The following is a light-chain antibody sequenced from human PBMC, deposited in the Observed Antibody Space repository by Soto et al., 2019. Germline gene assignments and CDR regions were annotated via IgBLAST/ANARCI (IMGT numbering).Light chain of an antibody. CDR3: LLDFSYFWA. Sequence: AIQMTQSPSSLSASVGDRVTITFRASQGIRNDLGWYQQKPGKAPKLLIYAASNLQSGVPSRFSGSRSGTDFTLTISSLQPEDFATYYCLLDFSYFWAFGQGTKVDIK. CDR2: AAS. V-gene: IGKV1-6*01. CDR1: QGIRND. J-gene: IGKJ1*01.